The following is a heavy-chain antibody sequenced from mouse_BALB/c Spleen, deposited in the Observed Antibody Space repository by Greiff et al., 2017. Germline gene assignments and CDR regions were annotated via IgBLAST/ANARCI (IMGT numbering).Heavy chain of an antibody. CDR2: IYPGNSDT. CDR3: TEGGNYPYYYAMDY. CDR1: GYTFTSYW. D-gene: IGHD2-1*01. J-gene: IGHJ4*01. Sequence: EVQLQQSGTVLARPGASVKMSCKASGYTFTSYWMHWVKQRPGQGLEWIGAIYPGNSDTSYNQKFKGKAKLTAVTSTSTAYMELSSLTNEDSAVYYCTEGGNYPYYYAMDYWGQGTSVTVSS. V-gene: IGHV1-5*01.